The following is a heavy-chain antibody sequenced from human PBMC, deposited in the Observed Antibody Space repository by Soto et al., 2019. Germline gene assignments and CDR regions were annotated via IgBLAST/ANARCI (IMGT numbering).Heavy chain of an antibody. J-gene: IGHJ5*02. V-gene: IGHV3-21*01. CDR3: TRDASRDSSARGWFDP. CDR1: GFTFRSFT. D-gene: IGHD6-13*01. CDR2: ISSNSAYI. Sequence: GGSLRLSCAASGFTFRSFTMNWVRQAPGKGLEWVSTISSNSAYIYYTDALRGRFTISRDNAKDSLHLQMNSLRAEDTAVYYCTRDASRDSSARGWFDPWGPGTLVTVSS.